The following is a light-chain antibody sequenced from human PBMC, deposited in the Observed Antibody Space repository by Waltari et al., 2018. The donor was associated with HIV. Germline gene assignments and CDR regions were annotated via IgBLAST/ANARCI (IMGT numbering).Light chain of an antibody. Sequence: HSALTQPASVSASPGQSITISCTGTSSAFGISNYVSWYQQHPCHVHKVIISEVSSRPSGVSDRFSGSKSGNTAALTISGLQPEDEADYYCTSYTSNDTLLFGGGTKVTVL. CDR1: SSAFGISNY. J-gene: IGLJ2*01. CDR2: EVS. CDR3: TSYTSNDTLL. V-gene: IGLV2-14*01.